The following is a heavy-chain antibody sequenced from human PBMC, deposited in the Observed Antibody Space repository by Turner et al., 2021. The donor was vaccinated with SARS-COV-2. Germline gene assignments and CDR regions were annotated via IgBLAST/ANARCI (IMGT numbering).Heavy chain of an antibody. CDR3: AKDFSSGYYSRYFQH. CDR1: GFNFDGYT. Sequence: EVHLVESGGVVVQPGGSLRLSCAASGFNFDGYTMHWVRQAPGKGLEWVSLIRWDGGSTYYADSVKGRFTISRDNSKNSLYLQMNSLRTEDSALYYCAKDFSSGYYSRYFQHWGQGTLVTVSS. J-gene: IGHJ1*01. D-gene: IGHD3-22*01. V-gene: IGHV3-43*01. CDR2: IRWDGGST.